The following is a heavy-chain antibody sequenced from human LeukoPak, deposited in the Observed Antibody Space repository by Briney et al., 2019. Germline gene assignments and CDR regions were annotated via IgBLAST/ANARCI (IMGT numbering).Heavy chain of an antibody. CDR2: INHSGST. CDR1: GGSFSGYS. CDR3: ARAYSSSWYFNWFDP. Sequence: SETLSLTCAVSGGSFSGYSWSWIRQPPGKGLEWIGEINHSGSTYYNPSLKSRVTISVDTSKDQFSLQLTSVTAADTAVYYCARAYSSSWYFNWFDPWGQGALVTVSS. V-gene: IGHV4-34*01. D-gene: IGHD6-13*01. J-gene: IGHJ5*02.